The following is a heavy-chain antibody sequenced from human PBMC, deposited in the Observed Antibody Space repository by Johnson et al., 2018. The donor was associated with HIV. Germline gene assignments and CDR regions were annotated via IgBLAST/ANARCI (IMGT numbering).Heavy chain of an antibody. D-gene: IGHD1-26*01. CDR2: IRFDGSNK. CDR3: AKDPVGATGAFDI. J-gene: IGHJ3*02. CDR1: GFPFSNYG. Sequence: QVQLVESGGGVVQPGGSLRLSCAASGFPFSNYGMHWVRQAPGKGLEWVAFIRFDGSNKYYADSVKGRFTISRDNSKNTLYLQMNSLRAEDTAVYYCAKDPVGATGAFDIWGQGTMVTVSS. V-gene: IGHV3-30*02.